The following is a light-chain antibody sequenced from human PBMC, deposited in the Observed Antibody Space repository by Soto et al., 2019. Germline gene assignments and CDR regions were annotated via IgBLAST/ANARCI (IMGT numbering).Light chain of an antibody. Sequence: QSALTQPASVSESPGQSITISCTGTSSDVGSHNLVSWYQQHPGQAPKLMIYEVTKRSLGVSTRFSASKSGNTASLTISGLQAEDEADYYCCSYGGSRAVFGGGTQLTVL. CDR1: SSDVGSHNL. CDR3: CSYGGSRAV. J-gene: IGLJ7*01. CDR2: EVT. V-gene: IGLV2-23*02.